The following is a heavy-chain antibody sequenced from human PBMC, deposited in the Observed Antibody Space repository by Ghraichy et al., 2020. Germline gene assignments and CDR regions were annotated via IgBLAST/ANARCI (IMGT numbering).Heavy chain of an antibody. J-gene: IGHJ4*02. D-gene: IGHD2-2*01. CDR3: AKRNIYCGTTSCPFDY. CDR2: ISAGGGST. Sequence: GGSRRLSCAASGFTFSSYAMSWVRQAPGKGLEWVSSISAGGGSTYYADSVKGQFTISRDNSKNTLFLQMNSLTTEDTAVYYCAKRNIYCGTTSCPFDYWGQGTLVTVSS. V-gene: IGHV3-23*01. CDR1: GFTFSSYA.